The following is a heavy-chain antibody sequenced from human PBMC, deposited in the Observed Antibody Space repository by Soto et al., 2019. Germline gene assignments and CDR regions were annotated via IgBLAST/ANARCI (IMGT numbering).Heavy chain of an antibody. CDR2: INSDGSTT. CDR3: ARVGQGRYYFDY. J-gene: IGHJ4*02. V-gene: IGHV3-74*01. Sequence: EVHLVESGGGSVQPGGSLRLSCAGSGFAFSSYWIHWVRQVPGKGLVWVSRINSDGSTTSYADSVRGRFTISRDKAKDTLYLQMNSLRAEDTALYYCARVGQGRYYFDYWGQGTLVTVSS. CDR1: GFAFSSYW.